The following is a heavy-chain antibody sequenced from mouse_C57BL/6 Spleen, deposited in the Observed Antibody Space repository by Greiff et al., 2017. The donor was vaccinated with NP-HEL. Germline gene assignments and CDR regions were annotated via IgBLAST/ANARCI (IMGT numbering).Heavy chain of an antibody. CDR2: FYPGSGSI. CDR1: GYTFTEYT. V-gene: IGHV1-62-2*01. D-gene: IGHD2-3*01. Sequence: QVQLQQSGAELVKPGASVKLSCKASGYTFTEYTIHWVKQRSGQGLEWIGWFYPGSGSIKYNEKFKDKATLTADKSSSTVYMELSRLTSEDSAVYFCARHERYRDYDGHYGGYFDVWGTGTTVTVSS. J-gene: IGHJ1*03. CDR3: ARHERYRDYDGHYGGYFDV.